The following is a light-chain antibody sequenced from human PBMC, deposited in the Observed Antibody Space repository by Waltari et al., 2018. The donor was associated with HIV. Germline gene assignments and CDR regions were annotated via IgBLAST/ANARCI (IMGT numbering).Light chain of an antibody. CDR1: AIDNY. V-gene: IGKV1D-8*01. CDR2: RAS. CDR3: QQYYPLPRP. J-gene: IGKJ1*01. Sequence: AIDNYLTWCQQRPGKAPNLLIYRASTLQSGVPSRISGSGSGTDFTLTTSCLQPEDFAVYYCQQYYPLPRPFGHGTKVEVK.